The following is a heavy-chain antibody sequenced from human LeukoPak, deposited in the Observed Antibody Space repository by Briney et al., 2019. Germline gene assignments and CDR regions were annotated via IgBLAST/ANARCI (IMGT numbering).Heavy chain of an antibody. CDR1: DFSVRTSGVD. V-gene: IGHV2-5*02. Sequence: SGPTLVKPTLTLTLTCTFSDFSVRTSGVDVGWIRQPPGKALEWLALIYCDDDKRYSPTLKSRPTITKDTSKNQVVLTMTNMDPVDTATYYCSRHDSSRSFDIWGQGTMVTVSS. J-gene: IGHJ3*02. CDR2: IYCDDDK. CDR3: SRHDSSRSFDI. D-gene: IGHD3-22*01.